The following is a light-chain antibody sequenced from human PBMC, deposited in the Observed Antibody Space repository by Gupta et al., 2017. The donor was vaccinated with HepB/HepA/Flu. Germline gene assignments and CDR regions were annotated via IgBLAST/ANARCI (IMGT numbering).Light chain of an antibody. Sequence: QAVLTQPSSLSASPGASASLTFTLRSGVNVDLYRIYWYQQRPGSPPQFLLRYKSDSDKQQGSGVPSRFSGSKDASANAGILLISGLQSEDEADYYCMIWHSSTWLFGGGTKLTVL. CDR2: YKSDSDK. CDR1: SGVNVDLYR. V-gene: IGLV5-45*02. CDR3: MIWHSSTWL. J-gene: IGLJ3*02.